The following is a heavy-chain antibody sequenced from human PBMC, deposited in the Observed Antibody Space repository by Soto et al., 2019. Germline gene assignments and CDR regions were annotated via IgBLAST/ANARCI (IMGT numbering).Heavy chain of an antibody. CDR2: ITRDGYNK. V-gene: IGHV3-30*02. D-gene: IGHD3-22*01. CDR1: GYTFGNPW. J-gene: IGHJ4*02. CDR3: TKSSGGRSSVGMDY. Sequence: GGSLRPSCAVAGYTFGNPWMHWVRQAPGGGLEWVASITRDGYNKYYADFVKERFTISRDNSKNTLSLQMTALRVGDSSVYYCTKSSGGRSSVGMDYWGPGTLVTVSS.